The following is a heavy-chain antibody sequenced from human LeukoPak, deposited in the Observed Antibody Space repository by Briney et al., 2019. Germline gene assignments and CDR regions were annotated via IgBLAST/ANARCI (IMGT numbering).Heavy chain of an antibody. CDR2: IYHSGNT. CDR1: GDSISSGYY. V-gene: IGHV4-38-2*02. J-gene: IGHJ4*02. CDR3: ARARVYCSSTSCYAFDY. D-gene: IGHD2-2*01. Sequence: PSETLSLTCSVSGDSISSGYYWGWIRQPPGKGLEWIGSIYHSGNTYYNPSLKSRVTISVDTSKNQFSLKLSSVTAADTAVYYCARARVYCSSTSCYAFDYWGQGTLVTVSS.